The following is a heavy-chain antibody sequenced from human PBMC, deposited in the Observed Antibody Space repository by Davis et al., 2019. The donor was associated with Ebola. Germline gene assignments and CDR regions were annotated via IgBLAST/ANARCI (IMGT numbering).Heavy chain of an antibody. CDR1: GGSFSSSTYY. J-gene: IGHJ4*02. CDR2: IYHSGST. V-gene: IGHV4-39*07. CDR3: AREEGYCSGGSCYSGYFDY. D-gene: IGHD2-15*01. Sequence: SETLSLTCTVSGGSFSSSTYYWGWIRQPPGKGLEWIGNIYHSGSTFYNPSLKSRVTISVDTSKNQFSLKLSSVTAADTAVYYCAREEGYCSGGSCYSGYFDYWGQGTLVTVSS.